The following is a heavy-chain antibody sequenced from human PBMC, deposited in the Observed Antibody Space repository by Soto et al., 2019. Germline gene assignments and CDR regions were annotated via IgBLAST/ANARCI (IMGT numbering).Heavy chain of an antibody. Sequence: GGSLRLSCGGSGFTFSSWWMSWVRQVPGKGLEWVAHINQGGDEKNYVDSVRGRFTVSRDNANNSVYLQMNSLRVEDTAVYYCGRGHYGLDVWGQGTTVTVSS. J-gene: IGHJ6*02. CDR2: INQGGDEK. V-gene: IGHV3-7*04. CDR1: GFTFSSWW. CDR3: GRGHYGLDV.